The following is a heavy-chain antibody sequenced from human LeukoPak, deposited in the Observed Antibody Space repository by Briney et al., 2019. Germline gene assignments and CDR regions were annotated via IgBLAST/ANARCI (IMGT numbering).Heavy chain of an antibody. CDR3: AKGGYCSSTSCYHDYSYYMDV. J-gene: IGHJ6*03. Sequence: GGSLRLSCAASGFTFSSYGMHWVRQAPGKGLEWVAFIRYDGSNKYYADSVKGRFTISRDNSKNTLYLQMNSLRAEDTAVYYCAKGGYCSSTSCYHDYSYYMDVWGKGTTVTVSS. V-gene: IGHV3-30*02. CDR2: IRYDGSNK. D-gene: IGHD2-2*01. CDR1: GFTFSSYG.